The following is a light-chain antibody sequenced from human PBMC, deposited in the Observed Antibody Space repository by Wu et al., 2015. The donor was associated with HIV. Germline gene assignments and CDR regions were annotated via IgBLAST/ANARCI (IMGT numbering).Light chain of an antibody. Sequence: EIVLTQSPATLSLSPGERATLSCRASQSVSSSSLAWYQQKPGQAPRLLIYGASGRATGIPDRFSGSGSGTDFTLTISRLEPEDFAVYYCQQYGSSPYSFGQGTKLEI. CDR1: QSVSSSS. V-gene: IGKV3-20*01. CDR2: GAS. J-gene: IGKJ2*03. CDR3: QQYGSSPYS.